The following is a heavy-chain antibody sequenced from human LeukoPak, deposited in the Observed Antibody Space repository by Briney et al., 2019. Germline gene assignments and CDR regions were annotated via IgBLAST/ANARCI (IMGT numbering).Heavy chain of an antibody. CDR2: ISGRSSTI. J-gene: IGHJ4*02. CDR3: ARDRLTSGSYFFDY. Sequence: EGSLRLSCAASAFTFSDYSMNWVRQAPGKGLEWISYISGRSSTIYYADSVRGRFTISRDNAKNSMYLQMNSLRAEDTAVYYCARDRLTSGSYFFDYWGQGTLVTVSS. CDR1: AFTFSDYS. D-gene: IGHD1-26*01. V-gene: IGHV3-48*01.